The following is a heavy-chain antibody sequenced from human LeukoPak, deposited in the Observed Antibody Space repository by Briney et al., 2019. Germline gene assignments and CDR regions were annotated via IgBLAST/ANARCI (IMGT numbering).Heavy chain of an antibody. Sequence: GASVKVSCKASNNTLSNNGITWVRQAPGQGLEWMGWTSGYNTYTTYAQKFQDRVTMTKDTSTSTAYMELSRLRSDDTAVYYCARDLLYSGYDYDYWGQGTLVTVSS. V-gene: IGHV1-18*01. J-gene: IGHJ4*02. D-gene: IGHD5-12*01. CDR2: TSGYNTYT. CDR3: ARDLLYSGYDYDY. CDR1: NNTLSNNG.